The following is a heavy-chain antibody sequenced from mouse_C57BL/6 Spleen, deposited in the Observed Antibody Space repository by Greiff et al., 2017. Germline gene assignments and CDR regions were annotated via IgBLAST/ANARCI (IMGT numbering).Heavy chain of an antibody. Sequence: EVQVVESGGGLVQPGGSMKLSCAASGFTFSDAWMDWVRQSPEKGLEWVAEIRNKANNHATYYAESVKGRFTISRNDSKSSVYLQMNSLRAEDTGIYYCTRRRLRRDGGLYAMDYWGQGTSVTVSS. D-gene: IGHD2-4*01. CDR1: GFTFSDAW. J-gene: IGHJ4*01. CDR2: IRNKANNHAT. CDR3: TRRRLRRDGGLYAMDY. V-gene: IGHV6-6*01.